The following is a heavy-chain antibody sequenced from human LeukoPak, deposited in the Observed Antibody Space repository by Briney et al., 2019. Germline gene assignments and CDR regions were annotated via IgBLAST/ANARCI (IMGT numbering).Heavy chain of an antibody. CDR2: INPDSGGT. CDR1: GYTFTDYY. CDR3: ARDLKGFDAFDI. Sequence: ASVKVSCKTSGYTFTDYYMHWVRQAPGQGLEWMGWINPDSGGTSYAQKFQGRVTMTRDTSISTAYMELSRLRFDDTAVYYCARDLKGFDAFDIWGQGTMVTVSS. J-gene: IGHJ3*02. V-gene: IGHV1-2*02.